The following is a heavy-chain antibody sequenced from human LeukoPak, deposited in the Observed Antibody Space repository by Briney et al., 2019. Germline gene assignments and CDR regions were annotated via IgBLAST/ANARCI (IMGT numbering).Heavy chain of an antibody. J-gene: IGHJ4*02. Sequence: GGSLRLSCAASGFILSTYWMSWVRQAPGKGLEWVANIRQDGNKIYYVDSVKGRFTISRDNAKNSLYLQMNSLRAEDTAVYYCASSITIFGVVLDYWGQGTLVTVSS. CDR1: GFILSTYW. V-gene: IGHV3-7*01. CDR2: IRQDGNKI. CDR3: ASSITIFGVVLDY. D-gene: IGHD3-3*01.